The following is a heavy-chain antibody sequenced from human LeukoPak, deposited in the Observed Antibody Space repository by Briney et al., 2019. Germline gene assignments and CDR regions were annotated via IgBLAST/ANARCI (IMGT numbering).Heavy chain of an antibody. CDR1: GYSFTSYW. V-gene: IGHV5-51*01. Sequence: GESLKISCKGSGYSFTSYWIGWVRQMPGKGLEWMGIIYPGDSGTRYSPSFQGQVTISADKSISTAYLQWSSLKASDTAMYYCARHNYYDSSGYSPSGWFDPWGQGTLVTVSS. CDR2: IYPGDSGT. J-gene: IGHJ5*02. D-gene: IGHD3-22*01. CDR3: ARHNYYDSSGYSPSGWFDP.